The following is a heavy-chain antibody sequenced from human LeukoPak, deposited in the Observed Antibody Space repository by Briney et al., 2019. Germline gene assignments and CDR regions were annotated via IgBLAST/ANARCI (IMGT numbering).Heavy chain of an antibody. CDR3: ARGTWLNKLFDY. J-gene: IGHJ4*02. D-gene: IGHD1/OR15-1a*01. Sequence: GGSLRLSCAASGFTVSSNYMSWVRQAPGKGLEWVSVIYSGISTYYADSVKDRFIISRDNSKNTVYLQMNSLRAEDTAVYYRARGTWLNKLFDYWGQGTLVTVSS. V-gene: IGHV3-66*01. CDR2: IYSGIST. CDR1: GFTVSSNY.